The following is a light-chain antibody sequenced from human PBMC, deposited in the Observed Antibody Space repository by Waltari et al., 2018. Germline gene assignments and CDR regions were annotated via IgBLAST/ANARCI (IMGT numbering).Light chain of an antibody. CDR1: QTINTY. V-gene: IGKV1-39*01. CDR2: ATS. Sequence: DIQMTQSPPSLSASVGDRVSITCRASQTINTYSSWYQQRPGKAPSLLIFATSTLQSGVPSRFTGSGSATTFTLTINNLQPEDFATYYCQQSYRTPLTFGGGTKIEIK. J-gene: IGKJ4*01. CDR3: QQSYRTPLT.